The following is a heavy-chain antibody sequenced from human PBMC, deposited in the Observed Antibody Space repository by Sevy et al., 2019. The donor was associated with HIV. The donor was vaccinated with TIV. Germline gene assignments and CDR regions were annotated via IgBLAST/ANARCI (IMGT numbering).Heavy chain of an antibody. J-gene: IGHJ4*02. CDR3: ATPAYDYTNYGLDY. Sequence: ASVKVSCKTSGYTFTSYTIYWVRQAPGERLEWMGWINAANGDTKYSQKFQGRVTITRDTSVTTVYMEPSSMRSEDTVVYYCATPAYDYTNYGLDYWGQGTLVTVSS. D-gene: IGHD4-4*01. CDR1: GYTFTSYT. CDR2: INAANGDT. V-gene: IGHV1-3*01.